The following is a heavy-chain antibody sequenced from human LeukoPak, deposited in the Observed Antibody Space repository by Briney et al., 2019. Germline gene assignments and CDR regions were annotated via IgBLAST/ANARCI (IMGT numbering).Heavy chain of an antibody. CDR3: AKDPFDYVWGSYRPTPFDY. J-gene: IGHJ4*02. V-gene: IGHV3-23*01. CDR1: GFTFSSYG. D-gene: IGHD3-16*02. CDR2: ISGSGGST. Sequence: GGTLRLSCAASGFTFSSYGMSWVRQAPGKGLEWVSSISGSGGSTYYADSVKGRFTISRDNSKNTLYLQMNSLRAEDTAVYYCAKDPFDYVWGSYRPTPFDYWGQGTLVTVSS.